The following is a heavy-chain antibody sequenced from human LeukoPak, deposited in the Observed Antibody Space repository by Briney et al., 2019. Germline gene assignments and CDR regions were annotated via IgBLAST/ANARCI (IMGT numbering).Heavy chain of an antibody. J-gene: IGHJ4*02. CDR1: GGSMSSRSYY. D-gene: IGHD3-10*01. Sequence: SETLSLTCTVSGGSMSSRSYYWGWIRQPPGKGLEWIGSIYYTGATYFNPSFKSRVSISVDTSKTQFSLKLSSVTAADTAVYYCASPHSGSGTFSHHTSYYYWGRGALVTVSS. CDR2: IYYTGAT. V-gene: IGHV4-39*01. CDR3: ASPHSGSGTFSHHTSYYY.